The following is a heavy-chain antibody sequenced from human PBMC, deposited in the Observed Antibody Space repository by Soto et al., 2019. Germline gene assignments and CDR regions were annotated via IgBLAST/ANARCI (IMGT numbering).Heavy chain of an antibody. Sequence: SETLSLTCAVYGGSFSGYYWSWIRQPPGKGLEWIGEINHSGSTNYNPSLKSRVTISVDTSKNQFSLKLSSVTAADTAVYYCARWRFGYYFDYWGQGTLVTVSS. V-gene: IGHV4-34*01. D-gene: IGHD3-10*01. CDR2: INHSGST. CDR3: ARWRFGYYFDY. CDR1: GGSFSGYY. J-gene: IGHJ4*02.